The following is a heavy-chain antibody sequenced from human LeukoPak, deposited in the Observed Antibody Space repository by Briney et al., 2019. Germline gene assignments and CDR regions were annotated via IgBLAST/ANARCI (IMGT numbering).Heavy chain of an antibody. D-gene: IGHD1-26*01. CDR1: GFTFSSYS. CDR2: ISSSSSYI. J-gene: IGHJ4*02. Sequence: PGGSLRLSCAASGFTFSSYSMNWVRQAPGKGLEWVPSISSSSSYIYYADSVKGRFTISRDNAKNSLYLQMNSLRAEDTAVYYCARALRGRIVGAKYYFDYWGQGTLVTVSS. CDR3: ARALRGRIVGAKYYFDY. V-gene: IGHV3-21*01.